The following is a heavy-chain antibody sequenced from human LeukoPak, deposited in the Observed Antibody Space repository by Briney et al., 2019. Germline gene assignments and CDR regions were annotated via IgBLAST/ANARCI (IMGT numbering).Heavy chain of an antibody. CDR1: GFTFGDYA. CDR2: IRSKAYGGTT. CDR3: TRGGRYQLLPHETYYFDY. J-gene: IGHJ4*02. Sequence: PGRSLRLSCTASGFTFGDYAMSWVRQAPGKGLEWVGFIRSKAYGGTTEYAASVKGRFTISRDDSKSIAYLQMNSLKTEDTAVYYCTRGGRYQLLPHETYYFDYWGQGTLVTVSS. V-gene: IGHV3-49*04. D-gene: IGHD2-2*01.